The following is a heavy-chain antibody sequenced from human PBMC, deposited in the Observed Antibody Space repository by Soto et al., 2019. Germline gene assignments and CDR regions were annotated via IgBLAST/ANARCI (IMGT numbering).Heavy chain of an antibody. CDR3: ARVIGGRYGDYQDAFDI. D-gene: IGHD4-17*01. Sequence: GGSLRLSCAASGFTFSSYDMHWVRQVTGKGLEWVSAIGTAGDTYYPGSVKGRFTISRENAKNSLYLQMNSLRAGDTAVYYCARVIGGRYGDYQDAFDIWGQGTMVTVSS. CDR1: GFTFSSYD. V-gene: IGHV3-13*01. CDR2: IGTAGDT. J-gene: IGHJ3*02.